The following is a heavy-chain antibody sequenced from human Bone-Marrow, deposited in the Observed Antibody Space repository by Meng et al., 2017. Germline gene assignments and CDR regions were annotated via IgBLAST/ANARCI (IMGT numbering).Heavy chain of an antibody. CDR2: ISWNSGSI. V-gene: IGHV3-9*01. D-gene: IGHD3-10*01. CDR3: AREGLLWFGELLSSDDDAFDI. CDR1: GFTFDDYA. Sequence: GGSLRLSCAASGFTFDDYAMHWVRQAPGKGLEWVSGISWNSGSIGYADSVKGRFTISRDNAKNSLYLQMNSLRAEDTAVYYCAREGLLWFGELLSSDDDAFDIWGQGTMVTVSS. J-gene: IGHJ3*02.